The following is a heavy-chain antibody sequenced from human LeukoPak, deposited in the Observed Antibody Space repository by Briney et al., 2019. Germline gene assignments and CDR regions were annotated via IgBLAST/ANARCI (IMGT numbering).Heavy chain of an antibody. CDR3: ASATVTTGPFDY. CDR2: IYYSGST. V-gene: IGHV4-31*03. CDR1: GGSISSGGYY. Sequence: PSETLSLTCTVSGGSISSGGYYWSWIRQHPGKGLEWIGYIYYSGSTYYNPSLKSRVTISVDTSKNQFSLKLSSVTAADTAVYYCASATVTTGPFDYWGQGTLVTVSS. D-gene: IGHD4-17*01. J-gene: IGHJ4*02.